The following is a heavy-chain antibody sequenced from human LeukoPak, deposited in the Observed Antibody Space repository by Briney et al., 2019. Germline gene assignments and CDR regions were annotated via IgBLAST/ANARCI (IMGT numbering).Heavy chain of an antibody. CDR2: INHSGST. Sequence: PETLSLTCAVYGGSFSGYYWSWIRQPPGKGLEWIGEINHSGSTNYNPSLKSRVTISVDTSKNQFSLRLSSVTAADTAVYYCARGLRDGYTLGYYIDVWGKGTTVTVSS. CDR3: ARGLRDGYTLGYYIDV. J-gene: IGHJ6*03. D-gene: IGHD5-24*01. V-gene: IGHV4-34*01. CDR1: GGSFSGYY.